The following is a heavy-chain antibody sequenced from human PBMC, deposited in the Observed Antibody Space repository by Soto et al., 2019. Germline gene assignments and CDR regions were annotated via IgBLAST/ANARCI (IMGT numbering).Heavy chain of an antibody. V-gene: IGHV1-69*08. J-gene: IGHJ4*02. Sequence: QVQLVQSGAEVKKPGSSVKVSCKASVGTFSSYTISCVRQATGRGLEWMGRIIPILGIANYAQKFQGRVTSTADKSTSTAYKELSSLRSEDTAVYYWARDEGGIAAAGTGGHYWGQGTLVTVSS. CDR1: VGTFSSYT. CDR2: IIPILGIA. CDR3: ARDEGGIAAAGTGGHY. D-gene: IGHD6-13*01.